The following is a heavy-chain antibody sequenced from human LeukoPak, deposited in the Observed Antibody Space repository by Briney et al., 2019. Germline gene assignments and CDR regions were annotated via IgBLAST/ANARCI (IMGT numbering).Heavy chain of an antibody. CDR1: GYSFTSYW. V-gene: IGHV5-51*01. CDR2: IYPGDSDT. J-gene: IGHJ5*02. CDR3: ARHGEEYSSSWYSQELSYWFDP. D-gene: IGHD6-13*01. Sequence: GESLKISCKGSGYSFTSYWIGWVRQMPGKGLEWMGIIYPGDSDTRYSPSFQGQVTISADKSISTAYLQWSSLKASDTAMYYCARHGEEYSSSWYSQELSYWFDPWGQGTLVTVSS.